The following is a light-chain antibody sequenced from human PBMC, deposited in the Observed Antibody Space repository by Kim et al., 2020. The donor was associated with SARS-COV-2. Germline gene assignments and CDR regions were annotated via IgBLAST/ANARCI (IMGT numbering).Light chain of an antibody. CDR1: QSVTTN. V-gene: IGKV3-15*01. J-gene: IGKJ5*01. CDR2: SAS. Sequence: EIVLTQSPATLSVSPGERATLSCRASQSVTTNLAWYQQKPGQPPRVLIYSASTRATDIPARFSGSGSGTEFTLTINILQSEDFAVYYCQQYDNWPLTFGQGTRLE. CDR3: QQYDNWPLT.